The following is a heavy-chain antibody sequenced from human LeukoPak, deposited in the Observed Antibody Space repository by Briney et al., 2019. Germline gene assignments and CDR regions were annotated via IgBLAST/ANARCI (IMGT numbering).Heavy chain of an antibody. CDR2: ISGSGGST. CDR1: GFTFSSYA. Sequence: GGSLRLSCAASGFTFSSYAMSWVRQAPGKGLEWVSAISGSGGSTYHADSVKGRFTISRDNSKNTLYLQMNSLRAEDTAVYYCAKNIVGVTDAFDFRGQGTMVTVSS. CDR3: AKNIVGVTDAFDF. V-gene: IGHV3-23*01. J-gene: IGHJ3*01. D-gene: IGHD1-26*01.